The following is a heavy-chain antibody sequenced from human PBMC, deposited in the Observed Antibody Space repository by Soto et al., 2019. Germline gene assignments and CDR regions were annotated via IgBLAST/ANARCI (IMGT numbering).Heavy chain of an antibody. CDR3: AKDHWGSY. CDR2: ISGSGGST. Sequence: GGSLRLSCAASGITFSTYAMIWVRQAPGKGLEWVSAISGSGGSTYYADSVKGRFTISRDNSKNTLYLQMNSLRAEDTALYYCAKDHWGSYSGQGTLVTVSS. J-gene: IGHJ4*02. V-gene: IGHV3-23*01. D-gene: IGHD3-16*01. CDR1: GITFSTYA.